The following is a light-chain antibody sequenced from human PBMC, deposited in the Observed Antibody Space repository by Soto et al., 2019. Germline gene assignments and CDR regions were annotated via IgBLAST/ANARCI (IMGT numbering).Light chain of an antibody. V-gene: IGKV3-11*01. J-gene: IGKJ3*01. CDR2: DAS. CDR1: QSVSSY. Sequence: EIVLTQSPATLSLSPGERATLSCRVSQSVSSYLAWYQQKPGQAPRLLIYDASNRATGIPARFSGSGSGTDFTLTISSLEPEDFAVYYCQQRRGFTFGPGTKVDIK. CDR3: QQRRGFT.